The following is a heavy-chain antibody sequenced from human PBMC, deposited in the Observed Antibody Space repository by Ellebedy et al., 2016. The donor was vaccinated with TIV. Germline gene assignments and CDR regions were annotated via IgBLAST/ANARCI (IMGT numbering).Heavy chain of an antibody. V-gene: IGHV4-59*02. J-gene: IGHJ2*01. CDR3: AREIAAAGGVTGYFDP. Sequence: MPSETLSLTCTVSGGSVSDYYWSWIRQPPGKGLEWLGYTFYSGSTNDNPSLKSRLTMSVDTSKNQFSLKLTSVSASDTAMYYCAREIAAAGGVTGYFDPWGRGNLVTVSS. CDR1: GGSVSDYY. CDR2: TFYSGST. D-gene: IGHD6-13*01.